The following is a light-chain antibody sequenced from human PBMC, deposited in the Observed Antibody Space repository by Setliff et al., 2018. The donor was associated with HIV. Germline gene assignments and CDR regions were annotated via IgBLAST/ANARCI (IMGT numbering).Light chain of an antibody. Sequence: QSALAQPPSASGSPGQSVTISCTGTSSDVGGYNYVPWYQQHPGKAPKLMIYEVTKRPSGVPARFSGSKSGNTASLTVSGLQAEDEADYYCNSKTGDSRYVFGSGTKVTVL. CDR2: EVT. V-gene: IGLV2-8*01. J-gene: IGLJ1*01. CDR3: NSKTGDSRYV. CDR1: SSDVGGYNY.